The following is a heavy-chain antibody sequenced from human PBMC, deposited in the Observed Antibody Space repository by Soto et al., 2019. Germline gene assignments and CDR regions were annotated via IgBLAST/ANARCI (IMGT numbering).Heavy chain of an antibody. Sequence: QVQLQQWGPGLLKPSETLSLTRSVYGGSFSDYYWTWIRQPPGKGLEWIGEINHSGNTNYNPSLKSRVTMSVDTSKNQFSLKLSSVTAADTAVYYCARKRHDAFDIWGQGTMVTVSS. CDR2: INHSGNT. CDR3: ARKRHDAFDI. J-gene: IGHJ3*02. V-gene: IGHV4-34*01. CDR1: GGSFSDYY.